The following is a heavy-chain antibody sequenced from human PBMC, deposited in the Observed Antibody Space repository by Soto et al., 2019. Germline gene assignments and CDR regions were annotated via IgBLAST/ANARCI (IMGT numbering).Heavy chain of an antibody. V-gene: IGHV3-74*01. J-gene: IGHJ6*02. CDR3: ARDDPPIAGPYYGMDV. CDR2: ITSDGSST. D-gene: IGHD6-13*01. CDR1: GFTFSSYW. Sequence: GGSLRLSCAASGFTFSSYWMHWVRQAPGKGLVWVSRITSDGSSTSYADSVKGRFTISRDNAKNTLYLQMNSLRAEDTAVYYCARDDPPIAGPYYGMDVWGQGTTVTVSS.